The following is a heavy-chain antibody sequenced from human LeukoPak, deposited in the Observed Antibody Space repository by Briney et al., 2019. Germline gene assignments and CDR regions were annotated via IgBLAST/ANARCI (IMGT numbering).Heavy chain of an antibody. D-gene: IGHD2-2*01. J-gene: IGHJ4*02. V-gene: IGHV3-23*01. Sequence: GGSLRLXCAASGFTFSSYAMSWVRQAPGKGLECVSTISGSGGSTYYADSVKGRFTISRDNSKNTLYLQMNSLRAEDTAVYYCAKLDTPAAIAPYYFDYWGRGTLVTVSS. CDR1: GFTFSSYA. CDR3: AKLDTPAAIAPYYFDY. CDR2: ISGSGGST.